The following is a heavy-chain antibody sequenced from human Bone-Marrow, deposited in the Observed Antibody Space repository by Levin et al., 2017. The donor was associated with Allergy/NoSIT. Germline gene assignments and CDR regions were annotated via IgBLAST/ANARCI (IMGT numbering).Heavy chain of an antibody. CDR3: ARSRSSVFYGLDV. V-gene: IGHV3-48*03. J-gene: IGHJ6*02. CDR2: ISSSGTNIYYTDSSTI. CDR1: GFIFGGYD. D-gene: IGHD6-6*01. Sequence: GGSLRLSCEASGFIFGGYDMNWVRQAPGKGLEWISYISSSGTNIYYTDSSTIYYADSVKGRFTISRDNARNSLYLQMNSLSVEDTAVYYCARSRSSVFYGLDVWGQGTAVTVSS.